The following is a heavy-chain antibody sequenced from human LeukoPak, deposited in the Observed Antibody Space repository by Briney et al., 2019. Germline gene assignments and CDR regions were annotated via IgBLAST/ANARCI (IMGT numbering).Heavy chain of an antibody. CDR2: IYYSGST. V-gene: IGHV4-39*01. J-gene: IGHJ4*02. D-gene: IGHD6-19*01. CDR1: GGSISIRNYY. CDR3: AREAAAVAGTGDY. Sequence: SETLSLTCTVSGGSISIRNYYWGWIRQPPGKGLEWIGSIYYSGSTYYNPSLKSRVTISVATSKNQFFLKLSSVTAADTAVYYCAREAAAVAGTGDYWGQGTLVTVSS.